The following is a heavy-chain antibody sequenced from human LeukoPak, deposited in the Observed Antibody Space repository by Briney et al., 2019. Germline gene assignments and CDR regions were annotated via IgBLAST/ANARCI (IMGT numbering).Heavy chain of an antibody. J-gene: IGHJ4*02. V-gene: IGHV3-11*01. CDR2: ISSSGSTI. CDR1: GFTFSDYY. CDR3: ASFPAYYYDSSGYNDY. D-gene: IGHD3-22*01. Sequence: GGSLRLSCAASGFTFSDYYMSWIRQAPGEGLGGGSYISSSGSTIYYTDSVKGRFTISRDNAKNSLYLQMNSLRAEDTAVYYCASFPAYYYDSSGYNDYWGQGTLVTVSS.